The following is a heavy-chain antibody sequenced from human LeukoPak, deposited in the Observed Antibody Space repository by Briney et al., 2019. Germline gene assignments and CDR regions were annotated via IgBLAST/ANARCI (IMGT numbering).Heavy chain of an antibody. CDR3: ASWGAGGNS. CDR1: GFTLSTYW. Sequence: GGSLRLPCEASGFTLSTYWMNWVRQVPGKGLDWVANINPDGSGKRYVDSVKGRFTIARDNADNSLSPQMNSLRAEDTAVYYCASWGAGGNSWGQGTLVTVSS. V-gene: IGHV3-7*01. D-gene: IGHD3-16*01. J-gene: IGHJ4*02. CDR2: INPDGSGK.